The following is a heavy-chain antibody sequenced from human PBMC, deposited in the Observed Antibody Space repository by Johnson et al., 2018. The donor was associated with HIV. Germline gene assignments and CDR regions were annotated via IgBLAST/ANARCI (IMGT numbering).Heavy chain of an antibody. CDR1: GFTVDSNY. D-gene: IGHD2-8*02. CDR2: IYSGGST. J-gene: IGHJ3*02. CDR3: ARSSILVTDALDI. V-gene: IGHV3-53*01. Sequence: VQLVESGGGLMQPGGSLRLSCAASGFTVDSNYMSWVRQAPGKGLEWVSVIYSGGSTYYAESVKGRFTISRDKSKNTLNLQMNSLRAEDTAVYYCARSSILVTDALDIWGQGTMVTVSS.